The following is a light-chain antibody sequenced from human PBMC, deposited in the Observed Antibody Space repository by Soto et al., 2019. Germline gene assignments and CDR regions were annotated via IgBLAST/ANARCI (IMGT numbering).Light chain of an antibody. V-gene: IGKV3-15*01. CDR2: GAS. CDR1: QSVSSN. Sequence: EIVMTQSPATLSVSPGERATLSCRASQSVSSNLAWYQQKPGQAPRLLIYGASTMATGIPARFSGSGSGTESTLTISSLQSEDFAVYSCQQYNNWPPWTFGQGTKVEIK. CDR3: QQYNNWPPWT. J-gene: IGKJ1*01.